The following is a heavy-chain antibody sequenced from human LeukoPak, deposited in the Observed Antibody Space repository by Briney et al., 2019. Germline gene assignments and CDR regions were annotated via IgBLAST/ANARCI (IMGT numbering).Heavy chain of an antibody. Sequence: SQSLSLTCTVSAASISSYYWSWIRHPPGKWMEWIGYIYYSGSTNYKPSLKSRVTISVDTSKNQFSLKLSSVTAADTAVYYCARGEATLDYWGQGTLVTVSS. CDR1: AASISSYY. CDR2: IYYSGST. J-gene: IGHJ4*02. V-gene: IGHV4-59*08. D-gene: IGHD3-10*01. CDR3: ARGEATLDY.